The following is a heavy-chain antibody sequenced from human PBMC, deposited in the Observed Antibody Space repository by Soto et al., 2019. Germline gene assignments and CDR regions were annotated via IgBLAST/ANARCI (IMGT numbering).Heavy chain of an antibody. J-gene: IGHJ4*02. V-gene: IGHV4-59*08. Sequence: PSETLSLTCTVSGGSISSYYWSWIRQPPGKGLEWIGYIYYSGGTNYNPSLKSRVTISVDTSKNQFSLKLSSVTAADTAVYYCARLADYWGQGTLVTVSS. CDR1: GGSISSYY. CDR3: ARLADY. CDR2: IYYSGGT.